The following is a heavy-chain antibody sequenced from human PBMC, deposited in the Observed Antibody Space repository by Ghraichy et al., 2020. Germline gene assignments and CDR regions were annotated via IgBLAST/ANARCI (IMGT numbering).Heavy chain of an antibody. CDR3: ARDDPRITIFGVVTQGLDAFDI. CDR2: INPSGGST. D-gene: IGHD3-3*01. V-gene: IGHV1-46*01. Sequence: ASVKVSCKASGYTFTSYYMHWVRQAPGQGLEWMGIINPSGGSTSYAQKFQGRVTMTRDTSTSTVYMELSSLRSEDTAVYYCARDDPRITIFGVVTQGLDAFDIWGQGTMVTVSS. J-gene: IGHJ3*02. CDR1: GYTFTSYY.